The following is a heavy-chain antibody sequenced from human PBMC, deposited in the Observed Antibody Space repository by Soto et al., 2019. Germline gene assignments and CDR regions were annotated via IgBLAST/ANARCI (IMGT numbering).Heavy chain of an antibody. Sequence: PSETLSLTCTVSGASISGFYWSWIRKSAGKGLEWIGYVYSTGTTNYSPSLKSRVDMSVDTSENQFSLKLRSVTAADAAVYFCARVSKLVAPKDGRRAYFFAMDVWGNGTTVTVSS. CDR1: GASISGFY. CDR2: VYSTGTT. CDR3: ARVSKLVAPKDGRRAYFFAMDV. V-gene: IGHV4-4*07. J-gene: IGHJ6*04. D-gene: IGHD6-6*01.